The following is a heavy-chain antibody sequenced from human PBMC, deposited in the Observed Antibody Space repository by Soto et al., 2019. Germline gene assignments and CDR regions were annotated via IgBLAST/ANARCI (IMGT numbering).Heavy chain of an antibody. J-gene: IGHJ4*02. Sequence: GGSLRLSCAASGFTFSSYAMHWVRQSPGKGLEWVAVISYDGSNKYYADSVKGRFTISRDNSKNTLYLQMNSLRAEDTAVYYCARDDCTNGVCYGYFDYWGQGTLVTVSS. V-gene: IGHV3-30-3*01. CDR1: GFTFSSYA. CDR2: ISYDGSNK. D-gene: IGHD2-8*01. CDR3: ARDDCTNGVCYGYFDY.